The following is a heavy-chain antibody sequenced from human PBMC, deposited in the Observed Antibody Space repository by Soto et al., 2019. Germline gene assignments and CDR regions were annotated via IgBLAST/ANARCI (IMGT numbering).Heavy chain of an antibody. Sequence: XGSLRLSCAASGSRFTSSWMSWVRQAPGKGLEWVAHINQDGGQKYYVDSAKGRFTISRDNAKTSLYLQMNSLRAEDTAVFYCVSWADAADEDYFHHWGQGTLVTVSS. CDR1: GSRFTSSW. J-gene: IGHJ1*01. CDR3: VSWADAADEDYFHH. D-gene: IGHD3-16*01. CDR2: INQDGGQK. V-gene: IGHV3-7*01.